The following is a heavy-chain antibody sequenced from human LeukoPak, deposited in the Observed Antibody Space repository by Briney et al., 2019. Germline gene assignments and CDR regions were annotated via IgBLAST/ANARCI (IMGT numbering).Heavy chain of an antibody. CDR3: ATVKVYCSGISCYSLDY. CDR2: IKQDGSEK. D-gene: IGHD2-15*01. V-gene: IGHV3-7*01. CDR1: GFSFSSYW. J-gene: IGHJ4*02. Sequence: RSGGSLRLSCVGSGFSFSSYWMTWVRQAPGKGLEWVANIKQDGSEKYFLDSVEGRFTISRDNAKNSLFLQMNSLRVEDTAVYYCATVKVYCSGISCYSLDYWGQGTLVTVSS.